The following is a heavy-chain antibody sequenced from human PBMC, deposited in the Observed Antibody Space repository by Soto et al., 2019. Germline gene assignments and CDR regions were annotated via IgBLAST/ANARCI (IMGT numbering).Heavy chain of an antibody. CDR2: IIPIFGTA. Sequence: SVKVSCKASGGTFSSYAISWVRQAPGQGLEWVGGIIPIFGTANYTQKFQGRVTITADESTSTAYMELSSLRSEDTAVYYCARIVGAYNWFDPWGQGTLVTVSS. V-gene: IGHV1-69*13. J-gene: IGHJ5*02. D-gene: IGHD1-26*01. CDR1: GGTFSSYA. CDR3: ARIVGAYNWFDP.